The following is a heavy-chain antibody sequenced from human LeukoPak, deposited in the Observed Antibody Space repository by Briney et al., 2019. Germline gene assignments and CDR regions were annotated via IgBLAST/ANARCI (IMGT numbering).Heavy chain of an antibody. CDR1: GGSISSYY. J-gene: IGHJ6*03. D-gene: IGHD2-2*01. Sequence: TSETLSLTCTVSGGSISSYYWSWIRQPAGKGLEGIGRIYTSGSTNYNPSLKSRVTMSVDTSKNQFSLKLSSVTAADTAVYYCARVHGVRYCSSTSCYGGYMDVWGKGTTVTVSS. CDR3: ARVHGVRYCSSTSCYGGYMDV. V-gene: IGHV4-4*07. CDR2: IYTSGST.